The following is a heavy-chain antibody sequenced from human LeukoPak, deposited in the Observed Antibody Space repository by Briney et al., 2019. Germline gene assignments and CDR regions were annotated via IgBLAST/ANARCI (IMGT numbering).Heavy chain of an antibody. D-gene: IGHD1-26*01. CDR1: GFTFTTYW. Sequence: GGSLRLSRAASGFTFTTYWMHWVRQAPGKGLVWVSLINTDGTSTSYADSVKGRFTISRDNSKNTLYLQMNSLRAEDTAVYYCAKDLYRIVGVTRDTFDIWGQGTMVTVFS. J-gene: IGHJ3*02. V-gene: IGHV3-74*01. CDR2: INTDGTST. CDR3: AKDLYRIVGVTRDTFDI.